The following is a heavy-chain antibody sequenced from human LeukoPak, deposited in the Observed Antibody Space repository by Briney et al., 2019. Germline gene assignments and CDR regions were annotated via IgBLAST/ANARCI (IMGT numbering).Heavy chain of an antibody. J-gene: IGHJ3*02. D-gene: IGHD2-15*01. CDR2: MNPTSGNI. V-gene: IGHV1-8*01. CDR1: GYGFTSYD. CDR3: ARGERYCSGSNCYDDAFDI. Sequence: ASVKVSCKASGYGFTSYDINWVRQATGQGLEWMGWMNPTSGNIGYAQKFQGRVTMTKNTSKSTAYMELSSLTSEDTAVYYCARGERYCSGSNCYDDAFDIWGQGTMVTVSS.